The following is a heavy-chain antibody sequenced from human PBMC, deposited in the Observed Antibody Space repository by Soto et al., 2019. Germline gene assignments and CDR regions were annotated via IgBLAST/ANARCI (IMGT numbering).Heavy chain of an antibody. V-gene: IGHV3-72*01. Sequence: PGGSLRLSCAASGFTFSSYWMSWVRQAPGKGLEWVGRIRNKANSYTTEYAASVKGRFTISRDDSKNSLYLQLNSLKTEDTAVYYCAKISDSNSYYFNYWGQGTPVTVSS. CDR3: AKISDSNSYYFNY. D-gene: IGHD2-21*02. J-gene: IGHJ4*02. CDR2: IRNKANSYTT. CDR1: GFTFSSYW.